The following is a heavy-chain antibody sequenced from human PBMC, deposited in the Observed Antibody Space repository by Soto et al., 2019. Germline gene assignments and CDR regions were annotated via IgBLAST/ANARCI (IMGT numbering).Heavy chain of an antibody. D-gene: IGHD3-10*01. Sequence: ASVKVSCKASGYTFTSYGISWVRQAPGQGLEWMGWISAYNGNTNYAQKLQGRVTMTTDTSTSTAYMELRSLKASDTAMYYCARRYYYGSGSYAFDIWGQGTMVTVS. V-gene: IGHV1-18*01. CDR1: GYTFTSYG. CDR2: ISAYNGNT. CDR3: ARRYYYGSGSYAFDI. J-gene: IGHJ3*02.